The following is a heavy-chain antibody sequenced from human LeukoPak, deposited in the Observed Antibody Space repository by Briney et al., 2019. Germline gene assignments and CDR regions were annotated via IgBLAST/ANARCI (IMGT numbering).Heavy chain of an antibody. Sequence: PGESLKICCECSGYIFTSYWIGWVRHMPGKGLEWMGMIYPGDSDSRSNPSFQGHVTTSAAKSITTAYLQWSSMKAADTAMYFCARLSLGYCSSTSGGSDRYFDLWGRGPLVSVSS. CDR1: GYIFTSYW. D-gene: IGHD2-2*01. J-gene: IGHJ2*01. V-gene: IGHV5-51*01. CDR3: ARLSLGYCSSTSGGSDRYFDL. CDR2: IYPGDSDS.